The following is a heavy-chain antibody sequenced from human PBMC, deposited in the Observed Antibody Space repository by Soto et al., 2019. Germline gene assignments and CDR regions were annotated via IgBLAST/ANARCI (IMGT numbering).Heavy chain of an antibody. CDR3: ARTDSRGYYFVY. CDR2: IYSSGAT. D-gene: IGHD3-22*01. CDR1: ADLITSGGYY. J-gene: IGHJ4*02. V-gene: IGHV4-31*03. Sequence: PSETLSLTCTVSADLITSGGYYWSWIRQLPGEGLEWIGYIYSSGATYYNPSLKSRINISVDTSKNQFSLNLSSVTAADTAMYYCARTDSRGYYFVYWGQGALVTVSS.